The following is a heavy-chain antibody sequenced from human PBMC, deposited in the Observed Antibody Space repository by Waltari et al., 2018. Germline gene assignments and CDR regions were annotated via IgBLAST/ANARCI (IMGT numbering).Heavy chain of an antibody. D-gene: IGHD3-10*01. J-gene: IGHJ6*02. Sequence: QVQLVQSGAEVKKPGASVKVSCKASGYTFTGYYMHWVRQAPGQGLEWMGWINPNSGGRNYAQKFQGRVTMTRDTSISTAYMELSRLRSDDTAVYYCARGRRLLGQLYYGMDVWGQGTTVTVSS. CDR2: INPNSGGR. CDR3: ARGRRLLGQLYYGMDV. V-gene: IGHV1-2*02. CDR1: GYTFTGYY.